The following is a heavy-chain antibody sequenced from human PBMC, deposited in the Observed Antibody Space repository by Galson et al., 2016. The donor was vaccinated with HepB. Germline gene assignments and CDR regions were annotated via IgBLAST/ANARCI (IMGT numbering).Heavy chain of an antibody. J-gene: IGHJ2*01. CDR1: GGTFSSYG. Sequence: SVKVSCKASGGTFSSYGISWVRQAPGQGLHRMGGIIPIFGTANVAQKFPGRVTITADESTSTAYMEMSSLTSEDTAVYYCARESQGLGYCSGGSCHWYFGLWGRGTLVTVSS. CDR3: ARESQGLGYCSGGSCHWYFGL. CDR2: IIPIFGTA. D-gene: IGHD2-15*01. V-gene: IGHV1-69*13.